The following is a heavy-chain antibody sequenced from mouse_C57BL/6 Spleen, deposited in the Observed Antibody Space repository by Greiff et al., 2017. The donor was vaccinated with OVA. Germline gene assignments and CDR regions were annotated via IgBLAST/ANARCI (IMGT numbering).Heavy chain of an antibody. Sequence: QVQLKESGAELVKPGASVKISCKASGYAFSSYWMNWVKQRPGKGLEWIGQIYPGDGDTTYNGKFKGKATLTAGKSSSTAYMQLSSLTSEDSAVYFCARYSDYDEGFAYWGQGTLVTVSA. D-gene: IGHD2-4*01. J-gene: IGHJ3*01. V-gene: IGHV1-80*01. CDR1: GYAFSSYW. CDR3: ARYSDYDEGFAY. CDR2: IYPGDGDT.